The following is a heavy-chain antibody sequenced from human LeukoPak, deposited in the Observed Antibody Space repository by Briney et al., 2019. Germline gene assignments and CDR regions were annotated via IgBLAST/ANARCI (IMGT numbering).Heavy chain of an antibody. Sequence: SETLSLTCAVYGGSFSGYYWSWIRQPPWKGLEWIGEINHSGSTNYNPSLKSRVTISVDTSKNQFSLKLSSVTAADTAVYYCARVRDVVVPAASSGWFDPWGQGTLVTVSS. J-gene: IGHJ5*02. CDR3: ARVRDVVVPAASSGWFDP. V-gene: IGHV4-34*01. CDR1: GGSFSGYY. CDR2: INHSGST. D-gene: IGHD2-2*01.